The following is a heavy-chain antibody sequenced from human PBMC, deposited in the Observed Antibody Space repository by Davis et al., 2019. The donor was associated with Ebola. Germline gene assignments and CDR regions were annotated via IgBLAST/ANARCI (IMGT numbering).Heavy chain of an antibody. CDR1: GGSFSGYY. Sequence: SETLSLTCAVYGGSFSGYYWSWIRQPPGKGLEWIGEINHSGSTYYNPSLKSRVTLSVDTSKNQFSLRLNSVTAADTAVYYCARPAEYYDFGDVYDIWGPGTVVTVSS. V-gene: IGHV4-34*01. D-gene: IGHD3-3*01. J-gene: IGHJ3*02. CDR2: INHSGST. CDR3: ARPAEYYDFGDVYDI.